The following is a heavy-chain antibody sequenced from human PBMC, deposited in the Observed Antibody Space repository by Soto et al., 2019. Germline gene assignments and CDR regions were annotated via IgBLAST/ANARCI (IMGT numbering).Heavy chain of an antibody. J-gene: IGHJ4*02. D-gene: IGHD2-15*01. CDR3: ARDPPEGYCSGGSCYTPTDY. CDR2: LSSSGSTI. CDR1: GFTFSDYY. V-gene: IGHV3-11*01. Sequence: PGGSLRLSCAASGFTFSDYYMSWIRQAPGKGLEWVSYLSSSGSTIYYADSVKGRFTISRDNAKNSLYLQMNSLRAEDTAVYYCARDPPEGYCSGGSCYTPTDYWGQGTLVTVSS.